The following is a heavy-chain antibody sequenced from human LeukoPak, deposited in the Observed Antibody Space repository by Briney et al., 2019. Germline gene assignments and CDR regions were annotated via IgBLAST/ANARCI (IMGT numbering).Heavy chain of an antibody. D-gene: IGHD2-15*01. CDR1: GFTFSNYW. J-gene: IGHJ5*02. CDR3: ARGADGVSSNSRGWFDP. Sequence: GGSLRLSCAASGFTFSNYWMNWVRQAPGKGLEWVGNIKQDGSETSYVDSVKGRFTISRDNAKNSLYLQMNSLRAEDTAVYSCARGADGVSSNSRGWFDPWGQGTLVTVSS. CDR2: IKQDGSET. V-gene: IGHV3-7*01.